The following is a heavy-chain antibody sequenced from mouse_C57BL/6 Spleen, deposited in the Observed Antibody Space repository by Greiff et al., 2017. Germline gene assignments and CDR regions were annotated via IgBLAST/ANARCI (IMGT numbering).Heavy chain of an antibody. V-gene: IGHV2-6*01. CDR3: ARSYYQSGFAY. J-gene: IGHJ3*01. CDR1: GFSLTSYG. CDR2: IWGVGST. Sequence: VQLQESGPGLVAPSQSLSITCTVSGFSLTSYGVDWVRQSPGKGLEWLGVIWGVGSTNYNSALKSRLSISKDNSKSLVFLKMNSLQTDDTAMYYCARSYYQSGFAYWGQGTLVTVSA. D-gene: IGHD2-10*01.